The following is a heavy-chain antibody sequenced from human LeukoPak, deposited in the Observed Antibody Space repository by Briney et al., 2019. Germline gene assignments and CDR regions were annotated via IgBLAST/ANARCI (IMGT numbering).Heavy chain of an antibody. CDR2: INHSGST. J-gene: IGHJ3*02. CDR1: GGSFSGYY. D-gene: IGHD4-17*01. V-gene: IGHV4-34*01. CDR3: ATRPGDYDAFDI. Sequence: SETLSLTCAVYGGSFSGYYWSWIRQPPGKGLEWIGEINHSGSTNYNPSLKSRVTISVDTSKNQFSLKLSSVTAADTAVYYCATRPGDYDAFDIWGQGTMVTVPS.